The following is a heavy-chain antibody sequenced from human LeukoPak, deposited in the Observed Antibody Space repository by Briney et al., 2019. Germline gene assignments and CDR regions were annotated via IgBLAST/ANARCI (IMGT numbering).Heavy chain of an antibody. Sequence: GRPLRLSCAASGLTFSRYAMHWVRQASGKGLEWVAAISYDGTNQYYADSVKGRFTISRDNSKNTVNLQMNSLRPEDTAKYYCATGTTGTTWSYGMDVWGQGTPVTVSS. J-gene: IGHJ6*02. D-gene: IGHD1-1*01. V-gene: IGHV3-30*04. CDR3: ATGTTGTTWSYGMDV. CDR2: ISYDGTNQ. CDR1: GLTFSRYA.